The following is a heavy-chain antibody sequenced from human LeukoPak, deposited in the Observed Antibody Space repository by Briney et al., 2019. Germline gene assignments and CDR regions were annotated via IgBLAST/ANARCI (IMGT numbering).Heavy chain of an antibody. Sequence: GGSLRLSCAASGFTFSGSAIHWVRQAPGKGLEWISTISGSAATTYYADSVKGRFTISRDNSKNTLYLQMNSLRAEDTAVYYCAPDPNKWLRNYWGQGTLVTVSS. J-gene: IGHJ4*02. CDR3: APDPNKWLRNY. D-gene: IGHD5-12*01. CDR2: ISGSAATT. CDR1: GFTFSGSA. V-gene: IGHV3-23*01.